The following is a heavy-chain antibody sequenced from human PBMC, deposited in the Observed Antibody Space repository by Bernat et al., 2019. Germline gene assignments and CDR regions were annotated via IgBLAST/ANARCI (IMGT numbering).Heavy chain of an antibody. CDR3: AGGGYQMPQGYFDF. CDR2: INHSRSA. Sequence: QVQPQQWGAGLLKPSETLSLTCAVHGGSFSGYYWTWVRQPPGKGLGWIGEINHSRSATYTPSLMSRGTISVDPSKNQCSLEMRSVTAADTAVDYCAGGGYQMPQGYFDFWGQGTLVTVSS. D-gene: IGHD2-2*01. J-gene: IGHJ4*02. V-gene: IGHV4-34*01. CDR1: GGSFSGYY.